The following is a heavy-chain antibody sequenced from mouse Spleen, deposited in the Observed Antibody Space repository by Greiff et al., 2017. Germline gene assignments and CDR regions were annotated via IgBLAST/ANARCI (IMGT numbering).Heavy chain of an antibody. CDR3: ARSDYDETGRPYFDY. V-gene: IGHV1-55*01. CDR2: IYPGSGST. D-gene: IGHD2-4*01. J-gene: IGHJ2*01. CDR1: GYTFTSYW. Sequence: QVQLQQPGAELVKPGASVKMSCKASGYTFTSYWITWVKQRPGQGLEWIGDIYPGSGSTNYNEKFKSKATLTVDTSSSTAYMQLSSLTSEDSAVYYCARSDYDETGRPYFDYWGQGTTLTVSS.